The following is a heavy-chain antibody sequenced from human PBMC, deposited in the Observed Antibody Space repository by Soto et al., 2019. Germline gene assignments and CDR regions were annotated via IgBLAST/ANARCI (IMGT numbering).Heavy chain of an antibody. CDR2: ISSSGSTI. CDR3: ARDRGDDYGDYTTVYYFDY. Sequence: PGGSLRLSCAASGFTFSDYYMSWIRQAPGKGLEWVSYISSSGSTIYYADSVKGRFTISRDNAKNSLYLQMNSLRAEDTAVYYCARDRGDDYGDYTTVYYFDYWGQGTLVTAPQ. J-gene: IGHJ4*02. V-gene: IGHV3-11*01. D-gene: IGHD4-17*01. CDR1: GFTFSDYY.